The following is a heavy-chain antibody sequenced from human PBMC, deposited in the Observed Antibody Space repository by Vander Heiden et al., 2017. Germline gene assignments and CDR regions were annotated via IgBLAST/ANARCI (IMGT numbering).Heavy chain of an antibody. CDR1: GGSFSGYY. D-gene: IGHD2-15*01. V-gene: IGHV4-34*01. CDR3: ATGAVVEQT. CDR2: INHSGST. Sequence: QVRLKQWGAGLLKPSETLSLTGAVFGGSFSGYYWSWIRQPPGKGLEWIGEINHSGSTNYNQSLKSRVIISVDTSKNQFSLKLTSVTAADTAVYYCATGAVVEQTWGQGTLVTVSS. J-gene: IGHJ4*02.